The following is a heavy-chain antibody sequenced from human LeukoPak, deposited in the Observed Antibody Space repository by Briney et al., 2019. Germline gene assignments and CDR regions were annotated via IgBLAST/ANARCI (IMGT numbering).Heavy chain of an antibody. J-gene: IGHJ1*01. D-gene: IGHD6-13*01. CDR2: IWYDGSNQ. V-gene: IGHV3-33*06. CDR3: AKGSTSRIAAAGTGYFQY. CDR1: GFTFSSYG. Sequence: GGSLRLSCAASGFTFSSYGMHWVRQAPGKGLEWVAVIWYDGSNQYYADSVKGRFTISRDNSKNTLYVQMNSLRAEDTAVYYCAKGSTSRIAAAGTGYFQYWGQGTLVTVSS.